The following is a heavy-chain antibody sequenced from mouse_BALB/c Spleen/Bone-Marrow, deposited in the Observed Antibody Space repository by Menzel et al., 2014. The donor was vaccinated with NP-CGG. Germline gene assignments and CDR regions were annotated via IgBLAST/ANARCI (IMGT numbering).Heavy chain of an antibody. V-gene: IGHV3-6*02. CDR2: ISYDGNN. CDR1: GYSITSGYH. D-gene: IGHD1-2*01. J-gene: IGHJ1*01. Sequence: EVQLQQSGPGFVKPSQSLSLTCSVTGYSITSGYHWNWIRQFPGNKLEWMGYISYDGNNNYNPSLNNRISITRDTSKNQFLLKLNSVTTEDTATYCCARLPLLRPWCLDVWGAGTTVTGSS. CDR3: ARLPLLRPWCLDV.